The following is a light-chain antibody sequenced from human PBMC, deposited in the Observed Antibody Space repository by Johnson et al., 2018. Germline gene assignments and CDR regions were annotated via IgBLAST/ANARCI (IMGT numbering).Light chain of an antibody. V-gene: IGLV1-51*02. CDR1: SSNIGNNY. J-gene: IGLJ1*01. CDR2: ENN. CDR3: GTWDSSLSAGNV. Sequence: QSVLTQPPSVSAAPGQKVTISCSGSSSNIGNNYVSWYQQLPGTAPKLLIYENNKRPSGIPYRFSGSKSGTSATLGITGLQTGDEADYYCGTWDSSLSAGNVFGTGTKVTAL.